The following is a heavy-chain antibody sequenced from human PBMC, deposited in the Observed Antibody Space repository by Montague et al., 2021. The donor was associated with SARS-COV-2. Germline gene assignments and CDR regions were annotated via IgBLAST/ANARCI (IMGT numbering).Heavy chain of an antibody. CDR2: IYYSGST. J-gene: IGHJ4*02. CDR1: GGSISSSSYY. Sequence: SETLSLTCTVSGGSISSSSYYWGWIRQPPGKGLEWIGSIYYSGSTYYNPSLKSRVTISVDTSKNQFSLKLSSVTAADTAAYYCAAKDYFAAGKYDFWGQGTWVTVSS. V-gene: IGHV4-39*01. D-gene: IGHD2/OR15-2a*01. CDR3: AAKDYFAAGKYDF.